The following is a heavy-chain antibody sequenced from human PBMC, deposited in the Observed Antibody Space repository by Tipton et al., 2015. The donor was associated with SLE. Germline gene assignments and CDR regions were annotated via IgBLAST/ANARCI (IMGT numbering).Heavy chain of an antibody. D-gene: IGHD4-17*01. Sequence: TLSLTCTVSGGSISFVYWGWFRQSAGRGLEWIGRIYSSGDRDYNPSLRSRVTMSIDASQNRVSLRLKSVSAADTAVYYCARGSDGEYVRYFDVWGPGTLVTVSS. J-gene: IGHJ2*01. CDR3: ARGSDGEYVRYFDV. V-gene: IGHV4-4*07. CDR1: GGSISFVY. CDR2: IYSSGDR.